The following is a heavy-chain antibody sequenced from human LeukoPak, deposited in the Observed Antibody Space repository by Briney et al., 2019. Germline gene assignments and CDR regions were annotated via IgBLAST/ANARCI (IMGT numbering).Heavy chain of an antibody. J-gene: IGHJ4*02. Sequence: VGSLRLSCAASGFTFSSYWMSWVRQAPGKGLEWVANIKQDGSEKYYVDSVKGRFTISRDNAKDSLYLQMNSLRAEDTAVYYCAKDLDKLDYWGQGTLVTVSS. V-gene: IGHV3-7*01. CDR1: GFTFSSYW. D-gene: IGHD3-9*01. CDR3: AKDLDKLDY. CDR2: IKQDGSEK.